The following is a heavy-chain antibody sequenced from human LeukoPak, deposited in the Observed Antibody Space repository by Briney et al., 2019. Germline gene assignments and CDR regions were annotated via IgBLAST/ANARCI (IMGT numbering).Heavy chain of an antibody. D-gene: IGHD2-21*02. Sequence: SETLSLTCTVSGGSMSSYYWSWIRQPPGKGLEWIGYIYYSGSTNYNPSLKSRVTISVDTSKNKFSLKVRSVTAADPAVYDCARVCVGDCYPLGFDPWGQGTLVTVSS. CDR1: GGSMSSYY. V-gene: IGHV4-59*01. CDR2: IYYSGST. J-gene: IGHJ5*02. CDR3: ARVCVGDCYPLGFDP.